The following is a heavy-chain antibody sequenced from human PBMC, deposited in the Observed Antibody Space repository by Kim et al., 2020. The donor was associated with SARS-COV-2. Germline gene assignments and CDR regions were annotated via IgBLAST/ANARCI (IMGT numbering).Heavy chain of an antibody. D-gene: IGHD3-10*01. CDR1: SDSISAYY. CDR3: ARVEGRASWHQCDY. Sequence: SETLSLTCTVSSDSISAYYWSWIRQLPGKGLEWIGYIFYSGSTNYNPSLKSRVTISWDTSRNQFSLDLTSVTDADTAVYYCARVEGRASWHQCDYCCQG. J-gene: IGHJ4*02. V-gene: IGHV4-59*01. CDR2: IFYSGST.